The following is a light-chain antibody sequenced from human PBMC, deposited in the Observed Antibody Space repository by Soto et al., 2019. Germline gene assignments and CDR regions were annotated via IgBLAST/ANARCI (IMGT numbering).Light chain of an antibody. CDR1: QSISSY. CDR2: AAS. V-gene: IGKV1-39*01. Sequence: DIQMTQSPSSLSASVGDRVTITCRASQSISSYLNWYQQKPGKAPKLLIYAASSLQSGVPLRFSGSGSGTDFTLTTSSLQPEDFATYYCQQSYSTPHFGQGTRLEIK. J-gene: IGKJ5*01. CDR3: QQSYSTPH.